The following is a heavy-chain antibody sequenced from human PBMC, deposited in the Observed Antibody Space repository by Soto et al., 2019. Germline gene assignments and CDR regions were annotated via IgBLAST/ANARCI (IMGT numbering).Heavy chain of an antibody. Sequence: ASVKVSCKASGGTFSSYAISWVRQAPGQGLEWMGGIIPIFGTANYAQKFQGRVTITADESTSTAYVELSSLRSEDTAVYYCASGYYDSSGYYLSFDYWGQGTLVTVSS. CDR1: GGTFSSYA. J-gene: IGHJ4*02. D-gene: IGHD3-22*01. V-gene: IGHV1-69*13. CDR2: IIPIFGTA. CDR3: ASGYYDSSGYYLSFDY.